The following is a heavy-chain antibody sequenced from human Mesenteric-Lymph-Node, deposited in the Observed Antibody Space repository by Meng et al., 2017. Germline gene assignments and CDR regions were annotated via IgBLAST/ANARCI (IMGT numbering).Heavy chain of an antibody. Sequence: ASVKVSCKASGYTFTSYGISWVRQAPGQGLEWMGWISAYNGNTNYAQKLQGRVTMTTDTSTSTAYMELRSLRSDDTAVYYCARIEPYYYDSSGYYHAFDIWGQGTMVTVSS. CDR3: ARIEPYYYDSSGYYHAFDI. CDR2: ISAYNGNT. D-gene: IGHD3-22*01. J-gene: IGHJ3*02. V-gene: IGHV1-18*01. CDR1: GYTFTSYG.